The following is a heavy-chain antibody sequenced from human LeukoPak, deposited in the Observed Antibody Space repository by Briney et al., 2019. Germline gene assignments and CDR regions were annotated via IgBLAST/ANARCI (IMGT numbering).Heavy chain of an antibody. CDR3: AREKDTGSNHAKIRYDI. Sequence: PSETLSLTCTVSGGSISGIRQPPGKGLEWIGWIFGSGSSNYNPSLKSRLTISVDTSKNQFSLKLTSATAADTAVYYCAREKDTGSNHAKIRYDIWGQGTMVTVSS. D-gene: IGHD1-26*01. J-gene: IGHJ3*02. CDR1: GGSISG. CDR2: IFGSGSS. V-gene: IGHV4-59*01.